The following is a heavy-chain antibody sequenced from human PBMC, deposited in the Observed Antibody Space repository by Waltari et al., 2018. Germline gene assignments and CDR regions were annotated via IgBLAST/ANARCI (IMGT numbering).Heavy chain of an antibody. CDR2: IYYSGST. V-gene: IGHV4-59*01. D-gene: IGHD3-10*01. J-gene: IGHJ6*03. CDR1: GGSISSYY. CDR3: ARGYYGSGSYYTPDYYYMDV. Sequence: QVQLQESGPGLVKPSETLSLTCTVSGGSISSYYWSWIRQPPGKGLEWIGYIYYSGSTNYNPSLKSRATISVDTSKNQCSLKLSSVTAADTAVYYCARGYYGSGSYYTPDYYYMDVWGKGTTVTVSS.